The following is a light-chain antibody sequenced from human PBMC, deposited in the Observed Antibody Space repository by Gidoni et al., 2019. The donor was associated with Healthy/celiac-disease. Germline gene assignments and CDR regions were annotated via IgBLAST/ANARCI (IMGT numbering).Light chain of an antibody. V-gene: IGLV1-40*01. CDR2: GNS. Sequence: QSVLTQPPSVSGAPGQRVTISCTVSSSNIGAGYAVHWYQQLPGTAPKLLIYGNSNRPSGVPDRFSGSKSGTSASLAITGLQAEDEADYYCQSYDSSLSGSYVFGTGTKVTVL. J-gene: IGLJ1*01. CDR3: QSYDSSLSGSYV. CDR1: SSNIGAGYA.